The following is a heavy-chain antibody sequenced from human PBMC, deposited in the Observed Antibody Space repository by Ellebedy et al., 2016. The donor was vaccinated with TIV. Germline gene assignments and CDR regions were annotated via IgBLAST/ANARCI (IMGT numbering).Heavy chain of an antibody. CDR1: GGSISSSSYF. CDR2: LYYSGST. CDR3: ARCSIWSGLDY. V-gene: IGHV4-39*01. D-gene: IGHD3-3*01. J-gene: IGHJ4*02. Sequence: MPSETLSLTCTVSGGSISSSSYFWGWIRQPPGKGLEWIGSLYYSGSTYYNPSLKSRVTISVDPSKNQFSLKLSSVTAADTAVYYCARCSIWSGLDYWGQGTLVTVSS.